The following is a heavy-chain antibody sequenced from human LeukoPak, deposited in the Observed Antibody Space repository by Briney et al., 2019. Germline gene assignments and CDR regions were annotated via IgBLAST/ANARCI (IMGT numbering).Heavy chain of an antibody. Sequence: GGSLRLSCAASGFTFSSYGMHWVRQAPGKGLEWVAIMSYDGSNKYYADSVKGRFTISRDNSKNTLYLQMNSLRAEDTAVYYCARHIVVVPAARQQPDYWGQGTLVTVSS. CDR1: GFTFSSYG. CDR2: MSYDGSNK. J-gene: IGHJ4*02. D-gene: IGHD2-2*01. V-gene: IGHV3-30*03. CDR3: ARHIVVVPAARQQPDY.